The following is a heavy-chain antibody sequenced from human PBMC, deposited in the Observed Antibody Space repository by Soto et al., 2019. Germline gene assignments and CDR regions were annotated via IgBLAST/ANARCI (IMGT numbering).Heavy chain of an antibody. Sequence: QVQLVESGGGVVQTGRSLRLSCAASGFTFSSYGMHWVRQGPGKGLEWVAAIWYDGSNKYYADSVKGRFTISRDNSKNTLYLQMNSLRAEDTAVYYCASTVAVAGSFDYWAQGTLVTVSS. CDR1: GFTFSSYG. J-gene: IGHJ4*02. CDR2: IWYDGSNK. CDR3: ASTVAVAGSFDY. V-gene: IGHV3-33*01. D-gene: IGHD6-19*01.